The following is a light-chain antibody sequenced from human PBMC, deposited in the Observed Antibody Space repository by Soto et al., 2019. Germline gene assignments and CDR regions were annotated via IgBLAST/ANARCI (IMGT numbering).Light chain of an antibody. Sequence: IVLTQSPGTLSLSPGERATLSCRASQSVTSTFLAWYQQKPGQAPRLLIYDASSRATGIPDRFSGSGSGTDFTLTISRLEPEDFAVYYCQQYGSSPPWTFGQGTKVEI. CDR1: QSVTSTF. CDR3: QQYGSSPPWT. CDR2: DAS. V-gene: IGKV3-20*01. J-gene: IGKJ1*01.